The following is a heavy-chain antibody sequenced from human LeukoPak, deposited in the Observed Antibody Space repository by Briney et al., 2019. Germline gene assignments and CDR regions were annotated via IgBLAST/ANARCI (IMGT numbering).Heavy chain of an antibody. D-gene: IGHD6-6*01. CDR2: ISGSGDST. CDR3: AKDFSSSPDYFDY. Sequence: PGGSLRLSCAASGFTFSSYAMSWVRQAPGKGLEWVSGISGSGDSTYYADSVKGRFTISRDNSKNTLCLQMNSLRVEDTAVYYCAKDFSSSPDYFDYWGQGTLVTVSS. V-gene: IGHV3-23*01. J-gene: IGHJ4*02. CDR1: GFTFSSYA.